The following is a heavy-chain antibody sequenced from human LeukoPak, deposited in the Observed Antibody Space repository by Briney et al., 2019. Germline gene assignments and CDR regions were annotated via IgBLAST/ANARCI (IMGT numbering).Heavy chain of an antibody. V-gene: IGHV1-3*04. J-gene: IGHJ4*02. CDR2: INTGNGNT. D-gene: IGHD6-19*01. CDR3: ARVPRIVVAGDYFDY. Sequence: ASVKVSCKASGYTFTNYALHWVRQPPGQTLECMGWINTGNGNTQYSQKFQDRVTITRDTPASTAYMELSTLRSEDTAVYYCARVPRIVVAGDYFDYWGQGTLVTVSS. CDR1: GYTFTNYA.